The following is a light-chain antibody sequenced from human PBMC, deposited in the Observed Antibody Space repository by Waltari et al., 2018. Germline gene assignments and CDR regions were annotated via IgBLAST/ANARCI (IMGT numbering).Light chain of an antibody. CDR2: VEGSGSY. CDR1: SGHSNYI. Sequence: QPVLTQSSSASASLGSSVKLTCTLSSGHSNYIIACHHQQPGMAPRYLMKVEGSGSYNKGSGIPDRFSGSSSGADRYLTISNLQSEDEADYFCETWDTYTRLFGGGTKLTVL. V-gene: IGLV4-60*03. J-gene: IGLJ2*01. CDR3: ETWDTYTRL.